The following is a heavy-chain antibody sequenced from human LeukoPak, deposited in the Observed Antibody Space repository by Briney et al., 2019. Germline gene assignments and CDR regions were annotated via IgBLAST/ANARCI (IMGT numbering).Heavy chain of an antibody. CDR1: GFTFVSHW. CDR2: INQDGSEK. J-gene: IGHJ6*03. D-gene: IGHD6-13*01. CDR3: TTDIKYSSSWYVYYYYYMDV. Sequence: GGSLRLSCVASGFTFVSHWMTWVRQTPGKGLEWVANINQDGSEKYYVDSVKGRFTISRDNAKNSLYLQMNSLRAEDAAVYYCTTDIKYSSSWYVYYYYYMDVWGKGTTVTVSS. V-gene: IGHV3-7*01.